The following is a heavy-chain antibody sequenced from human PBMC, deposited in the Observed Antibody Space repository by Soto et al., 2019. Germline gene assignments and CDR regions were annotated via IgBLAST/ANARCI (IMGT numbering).Heavy chain of an antibody. V-gene: IGHV4-59*01. Sequence: SETLSLTCTVSGGSISNNYWSWIRQTPGRGLEWIGYIYYTGSTNYDPSFKSRVTISVDTSKNQLSLKLNSVTAADTAVYYCAREGDILTGYGMDVWGQGTTVTVSS. CDR3: AREGDILTGYGMDV. D-gene: IGHD3-9*01. CDR2: IYYTGST. CDR1: GGSISNNY. J-gene: IGHJ6*02.